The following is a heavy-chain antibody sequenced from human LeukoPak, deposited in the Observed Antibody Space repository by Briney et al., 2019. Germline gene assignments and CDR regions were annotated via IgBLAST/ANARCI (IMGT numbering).Heavy chain of an antibody. CDR2: ISGSGDKT. D-gene: IGHD3-22*01. V-gene: IGHV3-23*01. J-gene: IGHJ4*02. CDR3: AKTNGYYDL. Sequence: PGGSLRLSCAASGFTFSSNGMSWVRKAPGKGLEWVSSISGSGDKTYYADSVKGRFTIPRDNSKSTMYLQMNSLRAEDTAVYHCAKTNGYYDLWGQGTLVIVSS. CDR1: GFTFSSNG.